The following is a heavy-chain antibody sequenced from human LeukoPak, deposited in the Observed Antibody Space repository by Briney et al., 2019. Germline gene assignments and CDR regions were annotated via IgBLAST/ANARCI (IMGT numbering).Heavy chain of an antibody. Sequence: ETLSLTCTVSGGSISSYYWSWIRQPPGKGLEWIGYIYYSGSTNYNPPLKSRVTISVDTSKNQFSLKLSSVTAADTAVYYCARENYGDYYYYGMDVWGQGTTVTVSS. V-gene: IGHV4-59*01. J-gene: IGHJ6*02. CDR3: ARENYGDYYYYGMDV. CDR2: IYYSGST. CDR1: GGSISSYY. D-gene: IGHD4-17*01.